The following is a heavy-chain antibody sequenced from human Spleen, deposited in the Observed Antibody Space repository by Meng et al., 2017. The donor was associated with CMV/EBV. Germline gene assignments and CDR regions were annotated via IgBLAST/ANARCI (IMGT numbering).Heavy chain of an antibody. V-gene: IGHV3-9*01. CDR1: GFTFDDYA. CDR3: AKGGLFAGTGDWFDP. CDR2: ISWNSGSI. D-gene: IGHD1-1*01. Sequence: GGSLRLSCSASGFTFDDYAMHWVRQPPGKGLEWVSGISWNSGSIGHADSVKGRFTISRDNAKNSLYLQMNSLRPEDTALYYCAKGGLFAGTGDWFDPWGQGTLVTVSS. J-gene: IGHJ5*02.